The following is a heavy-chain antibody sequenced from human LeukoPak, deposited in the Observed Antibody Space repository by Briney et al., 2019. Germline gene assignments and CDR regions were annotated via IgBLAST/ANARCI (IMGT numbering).Heavy chain of an antibody. D-gene: IGHD2-2*01. CDR2: ISTDGSST. Sequence: PGGSLRLSCAASGFTFSGYWMHWVRQAPGKGLVWVSRISTDGSSTNYADSVKGRFTISRDNAKNTLYLQVNSLRAEDTAVYFCTRGGITSSYYYFDYWGRGTLVTVSS. V-gene: IGHV3-74*01. CDR1: GFTFSGYW. CDR3: TRGGITSSYYYFDY. J-gene: IGHJ4*02.